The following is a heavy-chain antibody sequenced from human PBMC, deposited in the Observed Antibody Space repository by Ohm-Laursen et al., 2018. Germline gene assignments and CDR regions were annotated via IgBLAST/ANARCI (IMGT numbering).Heavy chain of an antibody. Sequence: SLRLSCSASGFTFDDYAMHWVRQAPGKGLEWVSGISWNSGSIGYADSVKGRFTISRDNAKNSLYLQMNSLRAEDTALYYCAKGGSLLWFGELGHDYWGQGTLVTVSS. D-gene: IGHD3-10*01. CDR1: GFTFDDYA. V-gene: IGHV3-9*01. J-gene: IGHJ4*02. CDR2: ISWNSGSI. CDR3: AKGGSLLWFGELGHDY.